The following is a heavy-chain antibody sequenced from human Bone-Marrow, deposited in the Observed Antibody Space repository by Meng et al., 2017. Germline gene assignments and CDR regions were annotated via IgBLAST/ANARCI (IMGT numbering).Heavy chain of an antibody. Sequence: GESLKISCAASGFTFSNAWMSWVRQAPGKGLEWVGRIKSKTDGGTTDYATPVKGRFTISRDDSKNTLYLQMNSLKTEDTAVYYCTTDYRAYMIGGWGQGTLVTVSS. CDR1: GFTFSNAW. D-gene: IGHD3-16*01. CDR3: TTDYRAYMIGG. CDR2: IKSKTDGGTT. V-gene: IGHV3-15*01. J-gene: IGHJ4*02.